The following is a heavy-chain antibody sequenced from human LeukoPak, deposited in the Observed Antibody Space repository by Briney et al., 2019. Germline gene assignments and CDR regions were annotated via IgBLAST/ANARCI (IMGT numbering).Heavy chain of an antibody. CDR1: GSTFSNYW. V-gene: IGHV3-7*03. D-gene: IGHD6-19*01. CDR3: AKGLSGWWGLGINFDY. J-gene: IGHJ4*02. CDR2: IKQDRSEK. Sequence: GGSLRLPCAASGSTFSNYWMSWVRQAPGKGLEWVANIKQDRSEKYYVDSVKGRFTISRDNAKNSLYLQMNSLRAEDMALYYCAKGLSGWWGLGINFDYWGQGTLVTVSS.